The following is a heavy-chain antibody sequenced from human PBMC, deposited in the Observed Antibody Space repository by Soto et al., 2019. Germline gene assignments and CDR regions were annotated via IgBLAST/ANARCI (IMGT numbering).Heavy chain of an antibody. V-gene: IGHV3-23*01. CDR1: GFTFSDHA. CDR2: ISGGGTGA. Sequence: EVQLLESGGGLVQPGGSLRLSCTASGFTFSDHAMTWVRQAPGKGLEWLSGISGGGTGAYYADSVKGRFTVSRAHSNNALFLQMDSVRVEDTAVYYCAIDLWWYTHWGQGTLVTVSS. CDR3: AIDLWWYTH. D-gene: IGHD2-15*01. J-gene: IGHJ4*02.